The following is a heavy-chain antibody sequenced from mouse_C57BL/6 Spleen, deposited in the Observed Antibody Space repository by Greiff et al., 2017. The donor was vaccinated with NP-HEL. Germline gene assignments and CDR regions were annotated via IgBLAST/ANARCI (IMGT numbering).Heavy chain of an antibody. CDR1: GYTFTDYN. V-gene: IGHV1-22*01. D-gene: IGHD2-4*01. J-gene: IGHJ2*01. CDR2: INPNNGGT. Sequence: EVQLQQSGPELVKPGASVKMSCKASGYTFTDYNMHWVNQSHGKSLEWIGYINPNNGGTSYNQKFKGKATLTVNKSSSTAYMELRSLTSEDSAVYYCARGYDYDFDYWGQGTTLTVSS. CDR3: ARGYDYDFDY.